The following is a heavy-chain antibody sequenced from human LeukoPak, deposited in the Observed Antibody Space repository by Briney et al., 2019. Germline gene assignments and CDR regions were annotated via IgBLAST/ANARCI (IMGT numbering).Heavy chain of an antibody. J-gene: IGHJ4*02. CDR3: ARVGYCSSTSCYTEYYFNY. CDR1: GGSISSGDYY. Sequence: SQTLSLTCTVSGGSISSGDYYWSWIRQPPGKGLEWIGYIYYSGSTYYNPSIKSRVTISVDTSKNQFSLKLSSVTAADTAVYYCARVGYCSSTSCYTEYYFNYWGQGTLVTVSS. D-gene: IGHD2-2*02. CDR2: IYYSGST. V-gene: IGHV4-30-4*08.